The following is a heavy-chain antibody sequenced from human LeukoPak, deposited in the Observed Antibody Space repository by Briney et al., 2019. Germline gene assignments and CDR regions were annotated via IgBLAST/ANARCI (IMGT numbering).Heavy chain of an antibody. D-gene: IGHD4-17*01. CDR1: GGTFSSYA. V-gene: IGHV1-69*13. CDR3: AAGGRNYGDYGGGY. Sequence: ASVKVSCKASGGTFSSYAISWVRQAPGQGLEWMGGIIPIFGTANYAQKFQGRVTITADESTSTAYMELSSLRSEDTAVYYCAAGGRNYGDYGGGYWGQGTLVTVSS. CDR2: IIPIFGTA. J-gene: IGHJ4*02.